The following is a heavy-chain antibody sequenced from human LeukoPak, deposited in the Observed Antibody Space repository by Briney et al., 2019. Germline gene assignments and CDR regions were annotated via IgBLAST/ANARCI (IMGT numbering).Heavy chain of an antibody. Sequence: GGSLRLSCAASGFTFSSYAVHWVRQAPGKGLEWVAVISYDGSNKYYADSVKGRFTISRDNSKNTLYLQMNSLRAEDTAVYYCAREGDGYNYFDYWGQGTLVTVSS. J-gene: IGHJ4*02. CDR2: ISYDGSNK. V-gene: IGHV3-30-3*01. CDR1: GFTFSSYA. D-gene: IGHD5-24*01. CDR3: AREGDGYNYFDY.